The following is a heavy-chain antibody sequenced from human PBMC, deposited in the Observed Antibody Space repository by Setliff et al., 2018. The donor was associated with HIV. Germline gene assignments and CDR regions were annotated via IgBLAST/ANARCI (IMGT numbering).Heavy chain of an antibody. J-gene: IGHJ5*02. Sequence: SLRLSCAASGFAFGSFAMSWIRQAPGKALEWVSSITDDGLSTFYAGSVRGRFTVSRDNSRNTLFLQMNSLRGEDTALYYCALGGLSSGWGVSWGQGTLVTVSS. CDR3: ALGGLSSGWGVS. CDR2: ITDDGLST. D-gene: IGHD6-19*01. CDR1: GFAFGSFA. V-gene: IGHV3-23*01.